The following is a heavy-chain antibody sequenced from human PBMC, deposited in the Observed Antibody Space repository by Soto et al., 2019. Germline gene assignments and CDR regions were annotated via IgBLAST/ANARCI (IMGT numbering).Heavy chain of an antibody. CDR1: VSPISRGAFS. CDR3: ARDMSGCSSSDCYLSGWFDP. D-gene: IGHD2-21*02. CDR2: IYQSVSS. J-gene: IGHJ5*02. Sequence: LSLTCSVSVSPISRGAFSWGWVGQPPGRGQERIGVIYQSVSSHYKTSVKRRDPISVDSSKNHFSLQLTSLTAADTDVYYCARDMSGCSSSDCYLSGWFDPWGPANLVTVSS. V-gene: IGHV4-30-2*01.